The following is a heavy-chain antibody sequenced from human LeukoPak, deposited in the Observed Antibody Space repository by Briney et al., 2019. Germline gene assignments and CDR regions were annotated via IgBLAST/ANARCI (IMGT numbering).Heavy chain of an antibody. CDR2: ISSSSSYI. J-gene: IGHJ6*02. V-gene: IGHV3-21*01. Sequence: GGSLRLSCAASGFTFSSYSMNWVRQAPGKGLEWVSSISSSSSYIYYADSVKGRFTISRDNAKNSLYLQMNSLRAEDTAVCYCARDPNGSGSLYYYCGMDVWGQGTTVTVSS. CDR3: ARDPNGSGSLYYYCGMDV. D-gene: IGHD3-10*01. CDR1: GFTFSSYS.